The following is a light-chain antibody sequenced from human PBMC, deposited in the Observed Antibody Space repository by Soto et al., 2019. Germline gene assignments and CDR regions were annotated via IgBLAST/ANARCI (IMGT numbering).Light chain of an antibody. CDR3: QSSDSTLRGV. V-gene: IGLV1-40*01. J-gene: IGLJ2*01. Sequence: QSVLTQPPSVSGAPGQRVTIYCTGSSSNIGAGYDVHWYQQLPGTAPKLLIYGNSNRPSGVPDRFSASKSGTSASLAITGLQAEDEADYYCQSSDSTLRGVFGGGTKVTVL. CDR2: GNS. CDR1: SSNIGAGYD.